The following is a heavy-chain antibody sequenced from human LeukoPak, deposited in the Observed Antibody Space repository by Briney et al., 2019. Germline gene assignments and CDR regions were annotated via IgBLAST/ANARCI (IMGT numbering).Heavy chain of an antibody. Sequence: GGSLRLSCTSSGFTLTEYAMSWFRQAPGKGLEWVSAISGSGGSTYYADSVKGRFTISRDNSKNTLFLQMNSLRAEDTAVYYCAKTTLSGFYFDYWGQGTLVTVSS. CDR1: GFTLTEYA. CDR3: AKTTLSGFYFDY. CDR2: ISGSGGST. D-gene: IGHD3-9*01. J-gene: IGHJ4*02. V-gene: IGHV3-23*01.